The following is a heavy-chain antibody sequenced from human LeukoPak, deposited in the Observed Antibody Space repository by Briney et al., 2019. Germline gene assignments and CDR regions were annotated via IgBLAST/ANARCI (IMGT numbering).Heavy chain of an antibody. J-gene: IGHJ6*02. V-gene: IGHV3-74*01. CDR3: ARSHYSDSSGYFSYYYGLDV. CDR2: INSDRSST. Sequence: GGSLRLSCAASGFTFSSYWMHWVRQAPGKGLVWVSRINSDRSSTRYADSVKGRFTISRDNAKNTLYLQMNSLRAEDTAVYYCARSHYSDSSGYFSYYYGLDVWGQGTTVTVSS. D-gene: IGHD3-22*01. CDR1: GFTFSSYW.